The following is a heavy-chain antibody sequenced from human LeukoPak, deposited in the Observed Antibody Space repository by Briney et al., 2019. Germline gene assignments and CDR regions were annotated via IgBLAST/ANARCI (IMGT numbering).Heavy chain of an antibody. Sequence: GGSLRLSCAGSGFIFSNYEMNWVRQAPGKGLEWVSYISSTGSDIYYSDSVKGRFTISRDNAENSLYLQMNSLRAEDTAVYYCARDLPTGTYRAYFDNWGQGTLVTVSS. J-gene: IGHJ4*02. V-gene: IGHV3-48*03. CDR2: ISSTGSDI. CDR3: ARDLPTGTYRAYFDN. D-gene: IGHD1-26*01. CDR1: GFIFSNYE.